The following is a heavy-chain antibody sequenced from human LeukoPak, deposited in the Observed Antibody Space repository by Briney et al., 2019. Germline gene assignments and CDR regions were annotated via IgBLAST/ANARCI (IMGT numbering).Heavy chain of an antibody. CDR1: GGSISTPSSY. D-gene: IGHD3-22*01. Sequence: PSETLSLTCTVSGGSISTPSSYWGWIRQPPGKGLEWIGSAFYTGKTHYNPSLKSRVTISVDASQNHFSLKLGSVAAADSALYYCASLDPCYFDSGACHYYYSMDVWGQGTTVTVSS. CDR2: AFYTGKT. J-gene: IGHJ6*02. CDR3: ASLDPCYFDSGACHYYYSMDV. V-gene: IGHV4-39*02.